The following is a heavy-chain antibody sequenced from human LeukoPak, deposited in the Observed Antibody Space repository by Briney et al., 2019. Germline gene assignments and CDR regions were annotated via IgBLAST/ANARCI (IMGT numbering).Heavy chain of an antibody. J-gene: IGHJ4*02. V-gene: IGHV3-30-3*01. CDR3: VRDRPHSLVHYGDYEFDY. CDR1: GFTFSSYA. CDR2: ISYDGSNK. D-gene: IGHD4-17*01. Sequence: QPGRSLRLSCAASGFTFSSYAMHWVRQAPGKGLEWVAVISYDGSNKYYADSVKGRFTISRDNSKNTLYLQMNSLRDEDTAVYYCVRDRPHSLVHYGDYEFDYWGQGTLVTVSS.